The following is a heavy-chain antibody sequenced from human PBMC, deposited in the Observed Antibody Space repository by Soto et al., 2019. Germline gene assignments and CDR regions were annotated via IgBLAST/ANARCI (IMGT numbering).Heavy chain of an antibody. J-gene: IGHJ4*02. CDR1: GFTFSSYE. Sequence: LRLSCAASGFTFSSYEMNWVRQAPGKGLEWASYISSSGSTIYYADSVKGRFTISRDNAKNSLYLQMNSLRAEDTAVYYCAREKILRCSGGSCSRNFDYWGQGTLVTVSS. CDR3: AREKILRCSGGSCSRNFDY. CDR2: ISSSGSTI. V-gene: IGHV3-48*03. D-gene: IGHD2-15*01.